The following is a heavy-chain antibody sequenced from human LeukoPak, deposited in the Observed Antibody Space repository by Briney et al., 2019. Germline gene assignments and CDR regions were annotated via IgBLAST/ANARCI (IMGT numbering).Heavy chain of an antibody. V-gene: IGHV3-9*01. CDR2: ISWNSGSI. Sequence: PGGSLRLSCAASGPTFDDYAMHWVRQAPGKGLEWVSGISWNSGSIGYADSVKGRFTISRDNAKNSLYLQMNSLRAEDTALYYCAKDILWVPAAIRIDYWGQGTLVTVSS. D-gene: IGHD2-2*02. CDR1: GPTFDDYA. J-gene: IGHJ4*02. CDR3: AKDILWVPAAIRIDY.